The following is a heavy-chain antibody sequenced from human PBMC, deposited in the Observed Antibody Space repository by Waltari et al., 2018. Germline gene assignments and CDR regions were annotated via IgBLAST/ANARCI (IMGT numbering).Heavy chain of an antibody. J-gene: IGHJ5*02. D-gene: IGHD6-13*01. V-gene: IGHV1-8*01. CDR1: GYTLPSYN. Sequence: QVQLVQSGAEVKKPGASVKVSCKASGYTLPSYNINWVRQATGQGPEWMGWMNPNSGNTGYAQKFQDRVTMTTNTSISTAYMELSSLTSEDTAVYYCARGAATGKGANWFDPWGQGTLVTVSS. CDR3: ARGAATGKGANWFDP. CDR2: MNPNSGNT.